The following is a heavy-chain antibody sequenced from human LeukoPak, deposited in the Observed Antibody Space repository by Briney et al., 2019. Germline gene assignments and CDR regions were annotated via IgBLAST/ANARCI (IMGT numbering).Heavy chain of an antibody. Sequence: SETLSLTCTVSGGSISSYFWTWIRQPAGKGLEWIGRIYTNGNTNYKPSLQSRVTMSVDTSKNQFSLNLTSVTAADTAVYYCARLFTGKRMTNWFDPWGQGTLVTVSS. CDR1: GGSISSYF. CDR2: IYTNGNT. J-gene: IGHJ5*02. V-gene: IGHV4-4*07. D-gene: IGHD1-1*01. CDR3: ARLFTGKRMTNWFDP.